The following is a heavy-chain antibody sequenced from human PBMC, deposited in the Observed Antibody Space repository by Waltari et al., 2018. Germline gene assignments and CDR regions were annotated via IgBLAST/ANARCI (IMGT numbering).Heavy chain of an antibody. J-gene: IGHJ4*02. D-gene: IGHD3-10*01. CDR2: ISGSGTT. Sequence: EVQLLESGGGLVQPGGSLRLSCAASGFTFITQAISWVRRAPGKGLGWVSAISGSGTTYYADSVKGRFTISRDNSKNTLYLQMNSRRAEDTAVYYCAREEWFGELLTADYWGQGTLVTVSS. V-gene: IGHV3-23*01. CDR1: GFTFITQA. CDR3: AREEWFGELLTADY.